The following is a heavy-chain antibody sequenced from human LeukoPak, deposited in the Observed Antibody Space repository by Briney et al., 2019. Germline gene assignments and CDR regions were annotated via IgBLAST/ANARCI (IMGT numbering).Heavy chain of an antibody. J-gene: IGHJ4*02. CDR1: GYTYTSYG. CDR3: ARDPPSGSPCDY. V-gene: IGHV1-18*01. D-gene: IGHD1-26*01. Sequence: ASVKVSCKASGYTYTSYGISWLRQAPGQGLEWMGWISAYYGNTNYAQKLQGRVTMTTETTTSRAYMELRSLRSDDTAVYYCARDPPSGSPCDYWGQGTLVTVSS. CDR2: ISAYYGNT.